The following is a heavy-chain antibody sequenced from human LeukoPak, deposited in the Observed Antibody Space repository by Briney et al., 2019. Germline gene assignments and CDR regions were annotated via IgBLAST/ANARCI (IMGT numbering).Heavy chain of an antibody. CDR1: GFTFSSNY. CDR3: AKLVGTTYFDF. CDR2: IYSGGHT. J-gene: IGHJ4*02. D-gene: IGHD1-26*01. Sequence: GGSLRLSCAASGFTFSSNYMSWVRQAPGKGLEWVSVIYSGGHTYYADSVKGRFTISRDNSKNTLYLQMNGLRAEDTAVFYCAKLVGTTYFDFWGQGTLVTVSS. V-gene: IGHV3-53*01.